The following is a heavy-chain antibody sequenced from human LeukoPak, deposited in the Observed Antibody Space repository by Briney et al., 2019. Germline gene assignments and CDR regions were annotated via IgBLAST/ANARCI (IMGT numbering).Heavy chain of an antibody. V-gene: IGHV4-39*01. Sequence: GSLRLSCAASGFTFSSYAMSWVRQPPGKGLEWIGSIYYSGSTYYNPSLKSRVTISVDTSKNQFSLKLSSVTAADTAVYYCARHGKGYDFWSGYTERNWFDPWGQGTLVTVSS. CDR3: ARHGKGYDFWSGYTERNWFDP. CDR2: IYYSGST. D-gene: IGHD3-3*01. J-gene: IGHJ5*02. CDR1: GFTFSSYA.